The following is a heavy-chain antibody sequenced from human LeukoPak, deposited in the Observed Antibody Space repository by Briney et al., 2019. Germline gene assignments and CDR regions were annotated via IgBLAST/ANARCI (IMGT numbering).Heavy chain of an antibody. V-gene: IGHV1-69*05. Sequence: ASVKVSCKASGGTVSKYPISWVRQAPGQGPEWMGGIIPLYRTAYYAQKFQGRVTITRDESTNTAYMELSSLTSEDTAVYYCASRTPTSYYFYMDVWGEGTTVTVSS. CDR1: GGTVSKYP. CDR3: ASRTPTSYYFYMDV. CDR2: IIPLYRTA. J-gene: IGHJ6*03.